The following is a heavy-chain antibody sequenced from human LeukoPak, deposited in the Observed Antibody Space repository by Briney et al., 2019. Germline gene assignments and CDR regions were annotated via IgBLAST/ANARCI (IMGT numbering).Heavy chain of an antibody. CDR2: IRHDGINK. V-gene: IGHV3-30*02. Sequence: QPGGSLRLSCAASGFTFSHYAMHWVRQAPGKGLEWVAVIRHDGINKFYADSLKGRFTVSRDNSQNALYLQVSSLRAEDTAVYYCVQDTHGFGGDDFVYWGQGTLVTVSS. J-gene: IGHJ4*02. CDR1: GFTFSHYA. CDR3: VQDTHGFGGDDFVY. D-gene: IGHD3-10*01.